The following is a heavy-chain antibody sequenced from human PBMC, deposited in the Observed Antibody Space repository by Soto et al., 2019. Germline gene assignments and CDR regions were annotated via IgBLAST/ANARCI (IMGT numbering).Heavy chain of an antibody. J-gene: IGHJ4*02. Sequence: TSETLSVTWAVDGGSVWGYYGTWIRQPPGTGLEWIGEINHSGSTNYNPSLKSRVTISVDTSKNQFSLKLTSVTAADTAVYYCARDKITGLFDYWGQGTLVTVSS. V-gene: IGHV4-34*01. CDR1: GGSVWGYY. CDR3: ARDKITGLFDY. D-gene: IGHD2-8*02. CDR2: INHSGST.